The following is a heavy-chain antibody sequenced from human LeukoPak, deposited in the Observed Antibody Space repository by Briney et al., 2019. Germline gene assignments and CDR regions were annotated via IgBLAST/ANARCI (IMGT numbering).Heavy chain of an antibody. CDR2: THYRSKWYN. V-gene: IGHV6-1*01. CDR3: ARGRGVTVGYNWFDP. D-gene: IGHD4-23*01. Sequence: PSQTLSLTCAISGDRVSSNSAAWNWIRQSPSRGLEWLGRTHYRSKWYNDYSVSVKSRITIHPDTSKNQFSLQLNSVTPEDTAVYYCARGRGVTVGYNWFDPWGQGTLVTVSS. J-gene: IGHJ5*02. CDR1: GDRVSSNSAA.